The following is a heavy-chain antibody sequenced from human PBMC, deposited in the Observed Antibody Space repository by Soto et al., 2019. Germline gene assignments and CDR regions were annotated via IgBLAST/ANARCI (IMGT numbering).Heavy chain of an antibody. CDR3: ARIDCPTSDCYIVGRGFYP. D-gene: IGHD2-21*01. Sequence: QPQLQESGPGLVKPSETLSLTCTVSVGAFISTTYYWGWIRQPPGKGLEWIGNIYYRGTTSYNPSLKSRVPMSLDTSEIQCALKLSSVTAADTAVYYCARIDCPTSDCYIVGRGFYPWGQGNLVIVSS. J-gene: IGHJ5*02. V-gene: IGHV4-39*01. CDR2: IYYRGTT. CDR1: VGAFISTTYY.